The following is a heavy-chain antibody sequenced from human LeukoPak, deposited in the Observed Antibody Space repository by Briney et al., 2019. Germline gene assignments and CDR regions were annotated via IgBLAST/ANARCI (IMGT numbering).Heavy chain of an antibody. D-gene: IGHD4/OR15-4a*01. CDR1: GFTFSSYG. CDR3: AKSLVGALRGLDP. Sequence: GGSLRLSCAASGFTFSSYGMSWVRQAPGKGLEWVSSISGNGGNTYYADSVKGRFTISRDNSKNTLYLQMNSLRAEDTAVYYCAKSLVGALRGLDPWDQGTLVTVSS. J-gene: IGHJ5*02. V-gene: IGHV3-23*01. CDR2: ISGNGGNT.